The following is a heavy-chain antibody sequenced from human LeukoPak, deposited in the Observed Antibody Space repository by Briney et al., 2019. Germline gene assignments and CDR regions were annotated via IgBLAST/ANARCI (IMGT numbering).Heavy chain of an antibody. J-gene: IGHJ5*02. V-gene: IGHV4-39*07. CDR1: GGSISSSSYY. CDR3: ARRRLVHNWFDP. D-gene: IGHD6-6*01. CDR2: IYYSGST. Sequence: PSETLSLTCTVSGGSISSSSYYWGWIRQPPGKGLEWIGSIYYSGSTYYNPSLKSRVTISVDTSKNQFSLKLSSVTAADTAVYYCARRRLVHNWFDPWGQGTLVTVSP.